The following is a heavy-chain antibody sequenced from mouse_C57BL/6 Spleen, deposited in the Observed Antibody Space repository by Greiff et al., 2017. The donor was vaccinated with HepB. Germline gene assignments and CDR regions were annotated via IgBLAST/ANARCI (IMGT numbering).Heavy chain of an antibody. CDR3: ARCYDGSSYAMDY. V-gene: IGHV1-55*01. CDR1: GYTFTSYW. CDR2: IYPGSGST. J-gene: IGHJ4*01. D-gene: IGHD1-1*01. Sequence: VQLQQSGAELVKPGASVKMSCKASGYTFTSYWITWVKQRPGQGLEWIGDIYPGSGSTIYNEKFKSKATLTVDTSSSTAYMQLSSLKSEDSAVYYCARCYDGSSYAMDYWGQGTSVTVSS.